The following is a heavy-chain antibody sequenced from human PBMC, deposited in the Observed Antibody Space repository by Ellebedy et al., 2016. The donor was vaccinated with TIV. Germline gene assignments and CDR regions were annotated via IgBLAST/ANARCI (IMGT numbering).Heavy chain of an antibody. CDR1: GFRFSTFE. V-gene: IGHV3-48*03. CDR3: AKGWVDGVHFDS. CDR2: ISDSGGSQ. J-gene: IGHJ4*02. D-gene: IGHD2-15*01. Sequence: GESLKISCAASGFRFSTFEMNWVRQAPGKGLEWVSKISDSGGSQFYAESVQGRVTMSRDNAGNSLYLHMNSLRVEDTAIYYCAKGWVDGVHFDSWGQGTLVIVSS.